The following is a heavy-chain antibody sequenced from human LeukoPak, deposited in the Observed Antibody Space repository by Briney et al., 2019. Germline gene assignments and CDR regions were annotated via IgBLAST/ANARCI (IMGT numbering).Heavy chain of an antibody. CDR2: ISTTSDAM. J-gene: IGHJ4*02. D-gene: IGHD2-2*01. CDR1: GFTFSDYA. Sequence: GGSLRLSCAASGFTFSDYAMNWVRQAPGKGLEWLSFISTTSDAMYYADSVKGRLTVSRDNAKNSLFLQMHSLRAEDTAIYYCARLFRVVVPAANTHFDYWGQGTLVTVSS. V-gene: IGHV3-48*01. CDR3: ARLFRVVVPAANTHFDY.